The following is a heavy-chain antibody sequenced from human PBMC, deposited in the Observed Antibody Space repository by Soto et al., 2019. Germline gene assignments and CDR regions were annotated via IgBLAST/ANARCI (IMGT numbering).Heavy chain of an antibody. V-gene: IGHV3-21*01. CDR1: GFSFGSDT. CDR2: ISATGTGV. D-gene: IGHD2-2*02. J-gene: IGHJ6*03. Sequence: VQVVESGGGLVKPGGSLGLSCAASGFSFGSDTMSWFRRAPGKGRGWVSSISATGTGVHYADSVKDRFTFSRDNARNSLYLQMHTLRGDDTAVYYCARDGVAYTAYYYYMDVWGKGTTVSVSS. CDR3: ARDGVAYTAYYYYMDV.